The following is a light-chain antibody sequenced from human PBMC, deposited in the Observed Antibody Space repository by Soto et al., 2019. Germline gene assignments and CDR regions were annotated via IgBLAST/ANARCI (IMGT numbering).Light chain of an antibody. CDR2: EVT. Sequence: QSVLTQPASVSGSPRQSITISCTGTSSDVGAYDYVSWYQQHPGKAPKLMIYEVTNRPSGISFRFSGSKSGNTASLTISGLQAEDEADYYCSSYTNSGTYVFGTGTKLTVL. V-gene: IGLV2-14*01. J-gene: IGLJ1*01. CDR3: SSYTNSGTYV. CDR1: SSDVGAYDY.